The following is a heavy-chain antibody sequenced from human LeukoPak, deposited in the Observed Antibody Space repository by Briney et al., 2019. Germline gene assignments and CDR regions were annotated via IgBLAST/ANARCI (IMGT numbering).Heavy chain of an antibody. CDR1: GGSFSGYY. Sequence: PSETLSLTCAVYGGSFSGYYWSWIRQPPGKGLEWIGEINHSGSTNYNPSLKSRVTISVDTSKNQFSLKLSSVTAADTAVYYCARDRLDIAARQYYYYGMDVWGQGTTVTVSS. CDR2: INHSGST. D-gene: IGHD6-6*01. CDR3: ARDRLDIAARQYYYYGMDV. J-gene: IGHJ6*02. V-gene: IGHV4-34*01.